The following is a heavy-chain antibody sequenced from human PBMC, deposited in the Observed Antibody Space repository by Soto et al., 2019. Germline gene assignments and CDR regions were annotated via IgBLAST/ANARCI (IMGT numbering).Heavy chain of an antibody. J-gene: IGHJ3*02. CDR3: ARVYRGSRGSHAFDAFDI. CDR2: IWYDGSNK. Sequence: QVQLVESGGGVVQPGRSLRLSCAASGFTFSSYGMHWVRQAPGKGLEWVAVIWYDGSNKYYADSVKGRFTISRDNSKNSLYLQMNSLRAEDTAVYYCARVYRGSRGSHAFDAFDIWGQGTMVTVSS. D-gene: IGHD3-10*01. V-gene: IGHV3-33*01. CDR1: GFTFSSYG.